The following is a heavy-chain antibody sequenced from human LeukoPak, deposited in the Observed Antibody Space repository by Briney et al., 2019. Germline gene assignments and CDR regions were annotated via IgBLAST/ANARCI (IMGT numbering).Heavy chain of an antibody. D-gene: IGHD3-22*01. V-gene: IGHV1-69*01. Sequence: SVKVSCKASGGTFSSYAISLVRQAPGQGLEWMGGIIPIFGTANYAQKFQGRVTITADESTSTAYMELSSLRSEDTAVYYCARGRITMIRCFDYWGQGTLVTVSS. CDR3: ARGRITMIRCFDY. CDR2: IIPIFGTA. J-gene: IGHJ4*02. CDR1: GGTFSSYA.